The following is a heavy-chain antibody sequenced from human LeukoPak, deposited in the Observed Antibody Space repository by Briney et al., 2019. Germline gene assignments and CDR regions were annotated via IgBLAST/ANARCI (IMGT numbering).Heavy chain of an antibody. J-gene: IGHJ4*02. CDR3: ARELGDY. Sequence: GESLRLSCAASGFIVSSNYMTWVRQAPGKGLEWVSVIYSSGSTYYADSVKGRFAISRDNSQNTLYLQMNSLRAEDTAVYYCARELGDYWGQGTLSPSSQ. CDR2: IYSSGST. D-gene: IGHD1-26*01. V-gene: IGHV3-66*01. CDR1: GFIVSSNY.